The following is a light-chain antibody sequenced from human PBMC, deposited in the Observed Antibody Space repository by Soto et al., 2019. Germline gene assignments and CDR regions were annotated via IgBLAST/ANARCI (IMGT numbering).Light chain of an antibody. CDR3: LHSYVTPPT. CDR1: QSIDNY. Sequence: DMQMTQSPSSLYASIGDRVTITCRASQSIDNYLNWYQQKAGKAPKLLIYDAASLQSGVPSRFSGSGFETDFTLTISSLQPENFTTYYCLHSYVTPPTFGQGTKVDIK. V-gene: IGKV1-39*01. CDR2: DAA. J-gene: IGKJ1*01.